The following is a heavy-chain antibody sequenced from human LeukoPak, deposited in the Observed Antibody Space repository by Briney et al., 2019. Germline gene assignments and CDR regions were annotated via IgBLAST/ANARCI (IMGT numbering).Heavy chain of an antibody. Sequence: SGTLSLTCAVYGGSFSGYYWSWIRQPPGKGLEWIGEINHSGSTNYNPSLKSRVTISVDTSKNQCSLKLSSVTAADTAVYYCARGSSLVYWGQGTLVTVSS. CDR3: ARGSSLVY. CDR2: INHSGST. J-gene: IGHJ4*02. D-gene: IGHD2-2*01. V-gene: IGHV4-34*01. CDR1: GGSFSGYY.